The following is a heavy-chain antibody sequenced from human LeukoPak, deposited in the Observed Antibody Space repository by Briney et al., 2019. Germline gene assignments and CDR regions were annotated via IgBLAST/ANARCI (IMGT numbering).Heavy chain of an antibody. Sequence: SETLSLTCTVSGGSISSYYWSWIRQPPGKGLEWIGYIYHSGSTNYNPSLKSRVTISVDTSKNQFSLKLSSVTAADTAVYYCAAYTYCGGDCYSSWFDPWGQGTLVTVSS. CDR2: IYHSGST. CDR1: GGSISSYY. CDR3: AAYTYCGGDCYSSWFDP. V-gene: IGHV4-59*01. J-gene: IGHJ5*02. D-gene: IGHD2-21*02.